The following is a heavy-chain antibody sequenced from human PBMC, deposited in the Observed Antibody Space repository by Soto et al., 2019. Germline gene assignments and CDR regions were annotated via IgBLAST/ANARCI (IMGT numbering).Heavy chain of an antibody. Sequence: QVQLVQSGAEVQKPGSSVKVSCQASRDTFNTYGIGWVRQAPGQGLEWMGGIVPVFDTRNYAQKFQGRVTITADESKSTAYMELRSLRSKDRCVYYCAIEVTGGFDIWGQGTMVTVSS. V-gene: IGHV1-69*01. CDR3: AIEVTGGFDI. CDR2: IVPVFDTR. J-gene: IGHJ3*02. D-gene: IGHD3-10*01. CDR1: RDTFNTYG.